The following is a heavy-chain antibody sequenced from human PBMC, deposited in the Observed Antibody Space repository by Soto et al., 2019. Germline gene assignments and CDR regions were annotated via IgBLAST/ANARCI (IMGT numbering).Heavy chain of an antibody. CDR1: GDSISTYNY. Sequence: PSETLALTCTVSGDSISTYNYWGWIRQPPGKWRDWIANIIHSGSTYDNPSLRSRVSISLDTSKNPFSLNLSSVTAADTAVYYCVKHGQWFLRNYWGQGTLVTVSS. CDR2: IIHSGST. CDR3: VKHGQWFLRNY. V-gene: IGHV4-39*01. D-gene: IGHD3-22*01. J-gene: IGHJ4*02.